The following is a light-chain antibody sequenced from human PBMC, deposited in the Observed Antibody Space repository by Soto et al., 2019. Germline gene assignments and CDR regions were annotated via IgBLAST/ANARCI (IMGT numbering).Light chain of an antibody. Sequence: IQLTQSPSFLSASLGDRVVVTCRASQGINSYLAWYQQKPGKAPKLLIYTASTLQSGVPSRFSGSGSGTEFTLTITSLQPEDFAAYYCQQLYTYPLTFGGGTKVDIK. J-gene: IGKJ4*01. V-gene: IGKV1-9*01. CDR1: QGINSY. CDR2: TAS. CDR3: QQLYTYPLT.